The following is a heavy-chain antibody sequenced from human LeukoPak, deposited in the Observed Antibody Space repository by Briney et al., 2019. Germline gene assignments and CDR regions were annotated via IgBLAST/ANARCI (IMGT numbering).Heavy chain of an antibody. CDR2: ISYDGSNK. CDR3: ARDLMAVAGTGGADAFDI. CDR1: GFTFSSYA. J-gene: IGHJ3*02. V-gene: IGHV3-30-3*01. Sequence: GGSLRLSCVASGFTFSSYAMHWVRQAPGKGLEWVAVISYDGSNKYYADSVKGRFTISRDNSKNTLYLQMNSLRAEDTAVYYCARDLMAVAGTGGADAFDIWGQGTMVTVSS. D-gene: IGHD6-19*01.